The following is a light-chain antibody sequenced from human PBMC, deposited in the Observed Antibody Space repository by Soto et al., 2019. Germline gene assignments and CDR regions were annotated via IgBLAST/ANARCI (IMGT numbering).Light chain of an antibody. CDR3: LLYYGGGVV. V-gene: IGLV7-43*01. Sequence: QTVVTQEPSLTVSPGGTVTLTCASSAGAVTSGYYPNWFQQKPGQPPRALIYSTTYKHSWTPARFSGSLLGRKAALTLSGVHPADEADYYCLLYYGGGVVFGGGTKVTVL. CDR2: STT. CDR1: AGAVTSGYY. J-gene: IGLJ2*01.